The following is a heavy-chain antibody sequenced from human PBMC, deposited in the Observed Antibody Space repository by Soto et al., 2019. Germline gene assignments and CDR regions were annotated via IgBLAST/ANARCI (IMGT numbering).Heavy chain of an antibody. V-gene: IGHV4-59*01. CDR1: GDSMSSYY. CDR2: IYYTGRA. J-gene: IGHJ4*02. Sequence: SETLSLTCIVSGDSMSSYYWSLIRQPPGKGLEWIGYIYYTGRASYNPSLKTRVTISIDTNMNQFSLKVTSMTAADTAVYYCARSLGNYFDYWGQGALVTVSS. D-gene: IGHD3-10*01. CDR3: ARSLGNYFDY.